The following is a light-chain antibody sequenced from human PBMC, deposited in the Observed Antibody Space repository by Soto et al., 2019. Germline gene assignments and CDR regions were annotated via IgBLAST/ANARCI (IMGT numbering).Light chain of an antibody. CDR1: QSVTSNY. Sequence: EIVLTQSPGPLSLSPGERATLSCRASQSVTSNYLAWYQQKPGQAPRLLIFGASGRSTGVPDRFSGSGSGTVFTRSISILEPEVFAGYYCQQYIISSTFGQGNRLEIK. J-gene: IGKJ2*02. V-gene: IGKV3-20*01. CDR3: QQYIISST. CDR2: GAS.